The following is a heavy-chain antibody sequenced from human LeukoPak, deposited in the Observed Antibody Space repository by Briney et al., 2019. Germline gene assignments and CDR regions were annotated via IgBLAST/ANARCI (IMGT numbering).Heavy chain of an antibody. CDR1: GGSFSGYY. Sequence: SETLSLTCAVYGGSFSGYYWSWIRQPPGKGLEWIGEINHSGSTNYNPSLKSRVTISVDTSKNQFSLKLRSVTAADTAVYYCARSGYSYGLVDYWGQGTLVTVSS. D-gene: IGHD5-18*01. J-gene: IGHJ4*02. V-gene: IGHV4-34*01. CDR2: INHSGST. CDR3: ARSGYSYGLVDY.